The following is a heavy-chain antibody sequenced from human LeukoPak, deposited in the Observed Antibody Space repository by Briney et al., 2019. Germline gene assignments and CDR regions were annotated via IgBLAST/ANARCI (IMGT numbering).Heavy chain of an antibody. V-gene: IGHV3-48*04. J-gene: IGHJ4*02. CDR2: ISSSSSTI. CDR3: AALDHGHDY. CDR1: GFTFSSYS. Sequence: PGGSLRLSCAASGFTFSSYSMNWVRQAPGKGLEWVSYISSSSSTIYYADSVKGRFTISRDNAKNTLYLQMNSLRAEDTAVYYCAALDHGHDYWGQGTLVTVSS.